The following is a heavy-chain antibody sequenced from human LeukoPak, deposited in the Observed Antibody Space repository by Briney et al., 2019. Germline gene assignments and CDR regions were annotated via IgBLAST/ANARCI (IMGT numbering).Heavy chain of an antibody. CDR1: GFTFSSYT. CDR2: SSSSSSYI. J-gene: IGHJ3*02. V-gene: IGHV3-21*01. D-gene: IGHD6-19*01. CDR3: ARDLGGSSGYYGNGFDI. Sequence: GGSLRLSCAASGFTFSSYTMNWVRQAPGKGLEWVSSSSSSSSYIYYADSVKGRFTISRDNAKNSLYLQMNSLRAEDTAVYFCARDLGGSSGYYGNGFDIWGQGTMVTVSS.